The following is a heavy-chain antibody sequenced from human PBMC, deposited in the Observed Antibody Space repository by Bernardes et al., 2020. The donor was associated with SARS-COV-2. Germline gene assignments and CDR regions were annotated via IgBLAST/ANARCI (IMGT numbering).Heavy chain of an antibody. J-gene: IGHJ5*02. D-gene: IGHD5-18*01. V-gene: IGHV3-48*02. Sequence: GGSLRLSCAASGFTFSSFSINWVRQSPGKGLEWVSYIRGTSGIIYYADSVKGRFTISRDNAKNSLYLQMNSLRDEDTAVYYCARARGYTSGPPNWFDPWGQGTLVTVSS. CDR1: GFTFSSFS. CDR2: IRGTSGII. CDR3: ARARGYTSGPPNWFDP.